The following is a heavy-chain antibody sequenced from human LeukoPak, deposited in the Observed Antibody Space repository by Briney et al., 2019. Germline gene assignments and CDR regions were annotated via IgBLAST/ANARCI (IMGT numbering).Heavy chain of an antibody. D-gene: IGHD3-10*01. CDR3: ARVIDSAQTFDY. J-gene: IGHJ4*02. V-gene: IGHV5-51*01. CDR2: IYPGDSDT. Sequence: IIYPGDSDTRYSPSFQGQVTISADKSISTAYLQWSSLKASDTAMCYCARVIDSAQTFDYWGQGTLVTVSS.